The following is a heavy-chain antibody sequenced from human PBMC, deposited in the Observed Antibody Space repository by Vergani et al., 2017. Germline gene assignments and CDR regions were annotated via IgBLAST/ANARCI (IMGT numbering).Heavy chain of an antibody. V-gene: IGHV3-30*18. CDR2: ISYDGSNK. CDR3: AKDDKIAGSMVRGAN. Sequence: VQLLESGGGLVQPGGSLRLSCAASGFTFSSYGMHWVRQAPGKGLEWVAVISYDGSNKYSADSVKGRFTMSRDNSKNTLYLQMNSLRAEVTAVYYCAKDDKIAGSMVRGANWGQGTLVTVSS. CDR1: GFTFSSYG. D-gene: IGHD3-10*01. J-gene: IGHJ4*02.